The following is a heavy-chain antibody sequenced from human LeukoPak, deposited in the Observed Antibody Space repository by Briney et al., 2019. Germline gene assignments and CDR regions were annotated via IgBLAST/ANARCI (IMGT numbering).Heavy chain of an antibody. CDR3: AGDGPARSYTY. D-gene: IGHD2-15*01. CDR2: FYQSGST. V-gene: IGHV4-38-2*02. Sequence: SETLSLTCSVSGSSISSYYWGWIRQPPGKGLEWIGTFYQSGSTSYNPSLKSRVTISVDTSKNQFSLKLSSVTAADTAVYYCAGDGPARSYTYWGQGTLVTVSS. CDR1: GSSISSYY. J-gene: IGHJ4*02.